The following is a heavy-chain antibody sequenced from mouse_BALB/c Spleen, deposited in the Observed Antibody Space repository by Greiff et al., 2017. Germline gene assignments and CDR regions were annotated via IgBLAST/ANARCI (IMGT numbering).Heavy chain of an antibody. D-gene: IGHD1-1*01. Sequence: VMLVESGAELAKPGASVKMSCKASGYTFTSYWMHWVKQRPGQGLEWIGYINPSTGYTEYNQKFKDKATLTADKSSSTAYMQLSSLTSEDSAVYYCASYYGSYWGQGTTLTVSS. V-gene: IGHV1-7*01. CDR3: ASYYGSY. CDR1: GYTFTSYW. CDR2: INPSTGYT. J-gene: IGHJ2*01.